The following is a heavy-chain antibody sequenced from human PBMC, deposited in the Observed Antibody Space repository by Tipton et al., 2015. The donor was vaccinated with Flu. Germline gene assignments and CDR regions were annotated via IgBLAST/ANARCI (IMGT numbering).Heavy chain of an antibody. CDR2: IRGDGTDA. Sequence: GSLRLSCAGSGFTFSDYWMHWVRLAPGKGLVWVSRIRGDGTDASYTDSVGGRFTMSKDNAKNTLYLQMNSLRAEDTAVYYCARDPQCSHGVCSLDYWGQGTLVTVSS. D-gene: IGHD2-8*01. V-gene: IGHV3-74*01. CDR3: ARDPQCSHGVCSLDY. CDR1: GFTFSDYW. J-gene: IGHJ4*02.